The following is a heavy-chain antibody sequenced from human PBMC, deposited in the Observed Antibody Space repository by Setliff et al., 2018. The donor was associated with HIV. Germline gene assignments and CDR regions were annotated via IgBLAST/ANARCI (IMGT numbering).Heavy chain of an antibody. V-gene: IGHV4-34*01. CDR2: LNDRGHI. Sequence: SETLSLTCAVYGGSFSGYYWTWIRQAPGKGLEWIAELNDRGHINYNPSLKSRVTISVDTSKNQFSLKLNSVTVADTAVYYCARVRLRVPPSIFDYWGMGSLVTVSS. CDR3: ARVRLRVPPSIFDY. CDR1: GGSFSGYY. J-gene: IGHJ4*02. D-gene: IGHD2-2*01.